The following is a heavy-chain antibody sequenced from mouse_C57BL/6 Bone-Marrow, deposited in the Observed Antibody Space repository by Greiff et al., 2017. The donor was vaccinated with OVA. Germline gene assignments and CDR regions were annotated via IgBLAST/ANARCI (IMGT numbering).Heavy chain of an antibody. CDR1: GYTFTSYT. CDR3: AREGDVYDGYLGAY. V-gene: IGHV1-4*01. CDR2: INPSSGYT. Sequence: QVQLQQSGAELARPGASVKMSCKASGYTFTSYTMHWVKQRPGQGLEWIGYINPSSGYTKYNQKFKDKATLTADKSSSTAYMQLSSLTSEDSAVYYCAREGDVYDGYLGAYWGQGTLVTVSA. D-gene: IGHD2-3*01. J-gene: IGHJ3*01.